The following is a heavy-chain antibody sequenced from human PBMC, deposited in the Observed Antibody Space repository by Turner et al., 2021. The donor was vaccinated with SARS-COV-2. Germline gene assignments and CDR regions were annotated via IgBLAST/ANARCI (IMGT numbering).Heavy chain of an antibody. CDR3: AMGGYCSSTSCYTDYYYYGMDV. V-gene: IGHV3-33*01. CDR2: IWYDGSNK. J-gene: IGHJ6*02. CDR1: GFTFSSYG. D-gene: IGHD2-2*02. Sequence: QVPLVESGGGVVQPGRSLRLSCAASGFTFSSYGMHWVRQAPGKGLGWVAVIWYDGSNKYYADSVKGRFTISRDNSKNTLYLQMNSLRAEDTAVYNCAMGGYCSSTSCYTDYYYYGMDVWGQGTTVTVSS.